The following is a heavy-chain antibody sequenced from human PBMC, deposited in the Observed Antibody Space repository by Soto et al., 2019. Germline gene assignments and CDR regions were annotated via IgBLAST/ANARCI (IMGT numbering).Heavy chain of an antibody. CDR1: GFTFSSYG. J-gene: IGHJ4*02. CDR3: AKENWNYVYEY. CDR2: ISYDGSNR. V-gene: IGHV3-30*18. Sequence: GGSLRLSCAASGFTFSSYGMHWVRQAPGKGLEWVAVISYDGSNRYYADSVKGRFTISRDNSKNTLYLQMNSLRAEDTAVYYCAKENWNYVYEYWGQGTLVTVPS. D-gene: IGHD1-7*01.